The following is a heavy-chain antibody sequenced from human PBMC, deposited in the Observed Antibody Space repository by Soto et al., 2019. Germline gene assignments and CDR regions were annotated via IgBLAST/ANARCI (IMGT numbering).Heavy chain of an antibody. CDR3: ARFFYDSSGNERAHDAFDI. CDR1: GGSNSSYY. Sequence: PSETVSLTCTVSGGSNSSYYWLWIRQPPGKGLEWMGYIYYSRSTNYNPYIKTRVTISVDTYKNQFSLKLSSVTAAHTAVYYCARFFYDSSGNERAHDAFDIWGKGRMVT. V-gene: IGHV4-59*01. D-gene: IGHD3-22*01. CDR2: IYYSRST. J-gene: IGHJ3*02.